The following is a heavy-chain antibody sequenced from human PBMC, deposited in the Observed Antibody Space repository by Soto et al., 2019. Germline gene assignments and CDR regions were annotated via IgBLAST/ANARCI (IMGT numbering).Heavy chain of an antibody. D-gene: IGHD3-10*01. CDR3: ARIDMVRGVMVDY. Sequence: SETLSLTCTVSGGSISSGGYYWSWIRQHPGKGLEWIGYIYYSGSTYYNPSLKSRVTISVDTSKNQFSLKLSSVTAADTAVYYCARIDMVRGVMVDYWGQGTLVTVSS. V-gene: IGHV4-31*03. CDR2: IYYSGST. J-gene: IGHJ4*02. CDR1: GGSISSGGYY.